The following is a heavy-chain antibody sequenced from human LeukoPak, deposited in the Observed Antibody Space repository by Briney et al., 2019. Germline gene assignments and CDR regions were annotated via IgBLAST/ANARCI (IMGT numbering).Heavy chain of an antibody. J-gene: IGHJ5*02. CDR2: IYYSGST. D-gene: IGHD3-10*01. CDR1: GGSISSYY. Sequence: SQTLSLTCTVSGGSISSYYWSWIRQPPGKGLEWIGYIYYSGSTNYNPSLKSRVTISVDTSKNQFSLKLSSVTAADTAVYYCARDYYGSGSYYNWFDPWGQGTLVTVSS. CDR3: ARDYYGSGSYYNWFDP. V-gene: IGHV4-59*08.